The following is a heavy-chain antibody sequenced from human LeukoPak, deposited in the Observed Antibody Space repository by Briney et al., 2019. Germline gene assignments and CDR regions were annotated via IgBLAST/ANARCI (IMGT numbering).Heavy chain of an antibody. CDR1: GFTFSSFS. D-gene: IGHD5-24*01. CDR3: TRVGYIDEGIDY. CDR2: IKQDGSKK. V-gene: IGHV3-7*04. Sequence: GGSLRLSCAASGFTFSSFSMNWVRQAPGKGLEWVANIKQDGSKKSYVDSVKGRFTISRDNAKNSLYLQMNSLRAEDTAIYYCTRVGYIDEGIDYWGQGTLVTVSS. J-gene: IGHJ4*02.